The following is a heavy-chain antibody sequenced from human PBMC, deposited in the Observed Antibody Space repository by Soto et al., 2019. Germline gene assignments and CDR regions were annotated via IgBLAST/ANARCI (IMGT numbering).Heavy chain of an antibody. CDR3: AAHVELDYGYSSSGESY. D-gene: IGHD6-13*01. J-gene: IGHJ4*02. CDR2: IVVGSGNT. V-gene: IGHV1-58*02. CDR1: GFTFTSSA. Sequence: ASVKVSCKASGFTFTSSAMQWVRQARGQRLEWIGWIVVGSGNTNYAQKFQERVTITRDMSTSTAYMELSSLRSEDTAVYYCAAHVELDYGYSSSGESYWGQGTLVTVSS.